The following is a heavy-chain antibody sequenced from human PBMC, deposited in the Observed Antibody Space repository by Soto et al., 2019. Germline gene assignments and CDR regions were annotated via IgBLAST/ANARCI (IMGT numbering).Heavy chain of an antibody. D-gene: IGHD2-21*01. CDR2: IDPSDSYT. J-gene: IGHJ5*02. Sequence: PGESLKISCKGSGYSFTRYWISGVGQVPGNGLEWMGRIDPSDSYTNYSPFFQGHVTISTDKSITTAYLQWSSLKASDTAVYYCARGSLAPWPNWSGPWGQGTLVTGSS. CDR3: ARGSLAPWPNWSGP. CDR1: GYSFTRYW. V-gene: IGHV5-10-1*01.